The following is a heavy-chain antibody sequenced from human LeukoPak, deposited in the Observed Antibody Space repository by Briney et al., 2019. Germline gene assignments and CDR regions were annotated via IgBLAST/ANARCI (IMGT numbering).Heavy chain of an antibody. Sequence: GGSLRLSCAASGFTFSDYQMSWIRQAPGKGLEWVSYIRSSGSDTYYADSVKGRFTISRDNSKNTLYLQMNSLRAEDTAVYYCAKFWYSGSYFRDYWGQGTLVTVSS. CDR1: GFTFSDYQ. J-gene: IGHJ4*02. V-gene: IGHV3-11*03. D-gene: IGHD1-26*01. CDR2: IRSSGSDT. CDR3: AKFWYSGSYFRDY.